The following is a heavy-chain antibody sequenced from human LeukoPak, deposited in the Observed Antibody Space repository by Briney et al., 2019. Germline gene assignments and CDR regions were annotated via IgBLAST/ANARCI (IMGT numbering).Heavy chain of an antibody. CDR3: AKETRSNSGYSFPFDY. CDR2: ISGSGGST. D-gene: IGHD3-22*01. V-gene: IGHV3-23*01. J-gene: IGHJ4*02. Sequence: PGGSLRLSCAASGFTFSSYSMNWVRQAPGKGLEWVSAISGSGGSTYYADSVKGRFTISRDNSKNTLYLQMNSLRAEDTAVYYCAKETRSNSGYSFPFDYWGQGTLVTVSS. CDR1: GFTFSSYS.